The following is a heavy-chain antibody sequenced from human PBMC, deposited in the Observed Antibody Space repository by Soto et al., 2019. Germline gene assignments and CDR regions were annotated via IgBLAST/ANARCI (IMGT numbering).Heavy chain of an antibody. CDR3: ARDGGLKMTTVTTSGEYYYYYYGMGV. Sequence: QVQLVESGGGLVKPGGSLRLSCAASGFTFSDYYMSWIRQAPGKGLEWVSYISSSGSTIYYADSVKGRFTISRDNAKNSLYLQMNSLRAEDTAVYYCARDGGLKMTTVTTSGEYYYYYYGMGVWGQGTTVTVSS. CDR1: GFTFSDYY. J-gene: IGHJ6*02. CDR2: ISSSGSTI. V-gene: IGHV3-11*01. D-gene: IGHD4-17*01.